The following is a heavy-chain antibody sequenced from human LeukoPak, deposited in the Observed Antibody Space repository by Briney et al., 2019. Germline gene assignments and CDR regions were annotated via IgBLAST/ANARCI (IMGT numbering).Heavy chain of an antibody. J-gene: IGHJ4*02. CDR1: GFTFSSYA. D-gene: IGHD3-10*01. CDR2: ISGSGGST. V-gene: IGHV3-23*01. Sequence: GGSLRLSCAASGFTFSSYAMSWVRQAPGKGLEWVSAISGSGGSTYYADSVKGRFTISRDNSKNTLYLQMNSLRAEDTAVYYCAKEGRIITMVRGVSHYWGQGTLVTVSS. CDR3: AKEGRIITMVRGVSHY.